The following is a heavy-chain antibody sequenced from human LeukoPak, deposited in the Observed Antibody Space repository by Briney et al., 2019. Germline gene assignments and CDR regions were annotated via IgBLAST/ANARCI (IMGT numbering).Heavy chain of an antibody. V-gene: IGHV4-39*07. Sequence: SETLSLTCTVSGGSINSGSFYWGWIRQPPGKGLEWIASIYKTGSTNYSPSLKSRVTISVDTSENQFSLKLTSATAAYTAVYYCVRDRALKWGQGTLVTVSS. CDR1: GGSINSGSFY. CDR3: VRDRALK. CDR2: IYKTGST. J-gene: IGHJ4*02. D-gene: IGHD3-16*01.